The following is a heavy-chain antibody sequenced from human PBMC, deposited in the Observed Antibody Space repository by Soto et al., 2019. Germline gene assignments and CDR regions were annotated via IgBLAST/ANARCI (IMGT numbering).Heavy chain of an antibody. CDR1: GFTFSSYV. CDR2: ISGSDGST. V-gene: IGHV3-23*01. D-gene: IGHD6-19*01. Sequence: EVQLLESGGGLVQPGGSLRLSCAASGFTFSSYVMSWVRQAPGKGLEWVSVISGSDGSTYYADSVKGRFTISRDNSKNTLYLQMNSLRAEDTAVYYCARRTSGWYLDYWGQGTLVTVSS. CDR3: ARRTSGWYLDY. J-gene: IGHJ4*02.